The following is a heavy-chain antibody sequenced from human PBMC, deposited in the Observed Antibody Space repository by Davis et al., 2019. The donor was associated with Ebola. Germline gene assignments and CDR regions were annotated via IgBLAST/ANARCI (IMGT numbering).Heavy chain of an antibody. Sequence: PGGSLRLSCAVYGGSFPGYFWNWTRQSPGKGLEWIGESDYSGRTNYQSSLKSRATISRDTSKNQFSLNLTSVTAADTAVYYCARGTGATGPPDYWGRGTLVTVSS. D-gene: IGHD1-1*01. CDR3: ARGTGATGPPDY. CDR1: GGSFPGYF. CDR2: SDYSGRT. V-gene: IGHV4-34*01. J-gene: IGHJ4*02.